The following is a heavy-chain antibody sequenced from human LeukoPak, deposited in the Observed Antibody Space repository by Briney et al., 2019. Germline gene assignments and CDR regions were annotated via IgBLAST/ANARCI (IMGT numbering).Heavy chain of an antibody. V-gene: IGHV1-69*01. CDR2: IIPNFGTA. Sequence: SSVKVSCKASGGTFSSYTISWVRQAPGQGLEWMGGIIPNFGTADYAQKFQGRVTITADESTSTAYMELSSLRSEDTAVYYCARALMAYYDILTGYYNISPFDYWGQGTLVTVS. J-gene: IGHJ4*02. CDR1: GGTFSSYT. D-gene: IGHD3-9*01. CDR3: ARALMAYYDILTGYYNISPFDY.